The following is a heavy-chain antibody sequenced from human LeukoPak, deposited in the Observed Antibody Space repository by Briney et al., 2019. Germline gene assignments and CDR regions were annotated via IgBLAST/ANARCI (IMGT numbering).Heavy chain of an antibody. J-gene: IGHJ3*02. CDR1: GGSISSSNW. V-gene: IGHV4-4*02. Sequence: PSGTLSLTCAVSGGSISSSNWWSWVRQPPGKGLEWIGEIYHSGSTNYNPSLKSRVTISVDKSKNQFSLKLSSVTAADTAVYYCARRGMVVVDKNPDAFDIWGQGTMVTVSS. D-gene: IGHD3-22*01. CDR2: IYHSGST. CDR3: ARRGMVVVDKNPDAFDI.